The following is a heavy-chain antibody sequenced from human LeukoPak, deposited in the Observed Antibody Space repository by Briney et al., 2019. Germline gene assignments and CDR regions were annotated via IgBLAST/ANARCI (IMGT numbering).Heavy chain of an antibody. CDR1: GGSFSGYY. V-gene: IGHV4-34*01. CDR3: ARFDYGSGSLFDY. CDR2: INHSGST. J-gene: IGHJ4*02. D-gene: IGHD3-10*01. Sequence: SETLSLTCAVYGGSFSGYYWSWIRQLPGKGLEWIGEINHSGSTNYNPSLKSRVTISVDTSKNQFSLKLSSVTAADTAVYYCARFDYGSGSLFDYWGQGTLVTVSS.